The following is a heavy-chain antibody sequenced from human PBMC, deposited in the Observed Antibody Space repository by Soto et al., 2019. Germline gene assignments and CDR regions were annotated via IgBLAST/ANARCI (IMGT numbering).Heavy chain of an antibody. V-gene: IGHV1-8*01. J-gene: IGHJ4*02. CDR3: ARISSGYYYIDY. CDR2: MNPNSGNT. D-gene: IGHD3-22*01. CDR1: GYTFTSYD. Sequence: ASVKVSCKASGYTFTSYDINWVRQATGQGLEWMGWMNPNSGNTGYAQKFQGRVTMTRNTSISTAYMELSSLRSEDTAVYYCARISSGYYYIDYWGQGTLVTVSS.